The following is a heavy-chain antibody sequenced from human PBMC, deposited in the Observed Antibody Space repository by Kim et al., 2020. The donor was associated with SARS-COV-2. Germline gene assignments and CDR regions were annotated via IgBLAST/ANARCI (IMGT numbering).Heavy chain of an antibody. CDR3: TKDIRFLEWSSDY. CDR2: ISYDGSNE. Sequence: GGSLRLSCAASGFTFNKYGMHWIRQAPGKGLEWVAVISYDGSNEYYADSVRGRFTISRDNSKNTLYLQMNSPRTEDTAVYYCTKDIRFLEWSSDYWGQGTLVIVSS. CDR1: GFTFNKYG. D-gene: IGHD3-3*01. J-gene: IGHJ4*02. V-gene: IGHV3-30*18.